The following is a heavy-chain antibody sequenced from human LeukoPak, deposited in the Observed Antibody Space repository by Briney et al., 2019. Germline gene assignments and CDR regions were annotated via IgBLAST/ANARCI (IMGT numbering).Heavy chain of an antibody. CDR1: GFTFSSYE. J-gene: IGHJ4*02. CDR2: ISPRGDTT. V-gene: IGHV3-23*01. Sequence: GGSLRLSCAASGFTFSSYEMNWVRPAPGKGLAWVSGISPRGDTTYYADSVKGRFTISRDNSKNTLYLEVISLTAEDTAVYYCAKDDAWLRFGEWSQGTLVTVSS. CDR3: AKDDAWLRFGE. D-gene: IGHD3-10*01.